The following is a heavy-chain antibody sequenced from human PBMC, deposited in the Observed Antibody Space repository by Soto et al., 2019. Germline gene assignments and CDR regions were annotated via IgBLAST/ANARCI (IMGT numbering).Heavy chain of an antibody. CDR3: AGGVGSSPPRY. CDR2: IYASGSP. J-gene: IGHJ4*02. D-gene: IGHD1-26*01. CDR1: GGAISVYY. V-gene: IGHV4-59*01. Sequence: PSETLSLTCTISGGAISVYYWSWIRQSPGQALEWIGYIYASGSPYYTPSLRSRVLISADTSTNQVSLELTSATAADTAVYFCAGGVGSSPPRYWGRGTLVTVSS.